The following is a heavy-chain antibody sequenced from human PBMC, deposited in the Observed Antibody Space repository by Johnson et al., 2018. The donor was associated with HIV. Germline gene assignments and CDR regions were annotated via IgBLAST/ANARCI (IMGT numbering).Heavy chain of an antibody. CDR1: GLIFSRSW. CDR2: SNSDGGST. Sequence: VQLVESGGGLVQPGGSLRLSCAASGLIFSRSWIHWVRQTPGKGLGWVSRSNSDGGSTNYADSVKGRFTISRDKATNTFHLQMHSLRAEDTAVYYCARDLGPDGAFDIWGQGTMVTVSS. D-gene: IGHD5-24*01. CDR3: ARDLGPDGAFDI. V-gene: IGHV3-74*01. J-gene: IGHJ3*02.